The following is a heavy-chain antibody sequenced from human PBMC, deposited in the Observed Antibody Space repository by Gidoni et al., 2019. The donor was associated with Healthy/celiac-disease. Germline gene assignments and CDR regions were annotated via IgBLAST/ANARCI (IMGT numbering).Heavy chain of an antibody. D-gene: IGHD4-17*01. CDR2: IYSGGST. V-gene: IGHV3-53*01. CDR1: GFTVSSNY. CDR3: AREGSMTTVSNWYFDL. Sequence: EVQLVESGGGLIQPGGSLRLSCAASGFTVSSNYMSWVRQAPGKGLEWVSVIYSGGSTYYADSVKGRFTISRDNSKNTLYLQMNSLRAEDTAVYYCAREGSMTTVSNWYFDLWGRGTLVTVSS. J-gene: IGHJ2*01.